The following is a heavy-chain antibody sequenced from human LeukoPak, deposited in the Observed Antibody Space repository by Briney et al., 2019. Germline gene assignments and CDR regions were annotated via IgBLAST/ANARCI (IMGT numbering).Heavy chain of an antibody. D-gene: IGHD3-10*01. Sequence: ETVSLTCTVSGGSISSSSYYWGWLRQPPGKGLEWIGSIYYSGSTYYNPSLKSRVTISVDTSKNQFSLKLSSVTAADTAVYYCARGLLWFGESTLFDYWGQGTLVTVSS. CDR1: GGSISSSSYY. V-gene: IGHV4-39*07. CDR3: ARGLLWFGESTLFDY. J-gene: IGHJ4*02. CDR2: IYYSGST.